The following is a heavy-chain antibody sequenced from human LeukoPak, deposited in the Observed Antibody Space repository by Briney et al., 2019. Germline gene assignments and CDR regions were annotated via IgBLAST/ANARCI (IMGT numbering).Heavy chain of an antibody. Sequence: GGSLRLSCAASGFTFSNAWMSWVRQAPGKGLEWVGRIKSKTGGGTTDYAAPVKGRFTISRDDSKNTLYLQMNSLKTEDTAVYYCTTGTYDFWSGYYFDYWGQGTLVTVSS. D-gene: IGHD3-3*01. CDR1: GFTFSNAW. V-gene: IGHV3-15*01. J-gene: IGHJ4*02. CDR3: TTGTYDFWSGYYFDY. CDR2: IKSKTGGGTT.